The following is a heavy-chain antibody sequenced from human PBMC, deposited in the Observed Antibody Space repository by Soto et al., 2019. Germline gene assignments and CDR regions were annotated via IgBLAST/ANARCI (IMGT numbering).Heavy chain of an antibody. CDR2: IYYSGST. V-gene: IGHV4-30-4*01. J-gene: IGHJ4*02. CDR3: ESGRGYDDY. D-gene: IGHD5-12*01. Sequence: SGTLCLTCTVSGCSISSVCYYWGCIRQPPGKGLEWIGYIYYSGSTYDNPSLKSRVTISVDNSKNQFSLKLSSVTAADTAVYYCESGRGYDDYWGQGTLVSVSS. CDR1: GCSISSVCYY.